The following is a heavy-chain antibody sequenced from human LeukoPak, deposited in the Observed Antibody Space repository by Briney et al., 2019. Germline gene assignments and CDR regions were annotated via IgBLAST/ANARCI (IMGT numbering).Heavy chain of an antibody. CDR3: ARVRRIYDYIWGSYRYIRKRIDY. Sequence: GGSLRLSCAASGFTVSSNYMSWVRQAPGKGLDWVSVIYSGGSTYYADSVKGRFTISRDNSKNTLYLQMNSLRAEDTAVYYCARVRRIYDYIWGSYRYIRKRIDYWGQGTLVTVSS. CDR2: IYSGGST. D-gene: IGHD3-16*02. CDR1: GFTVSSNY. J-gene: IGHJ4*02. V-gene: IGHV3-53*01.